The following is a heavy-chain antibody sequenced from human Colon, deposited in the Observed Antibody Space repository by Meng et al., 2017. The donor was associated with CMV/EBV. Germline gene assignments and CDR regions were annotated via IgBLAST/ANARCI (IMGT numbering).Heavy chain of an antibody. CDR2: INPNNGYK. Sequence: QVPAVRSGVAVKKTGASVKVSCEDSGFNPNNYYIHWVQQAPGQGPSSMRWINPNNGYKHYAQKFQGRVTMTSVTSITTVYMEVSRLGSHATAIYYCAIDGVRVYTDAPSFPNFWGQGTLVTVSS. CDR1: GFNPNNYY. CDR3: AIDGVRVYTDAPSFPNF. J-gene: IGHJ4*02. D-gene: IGHD2-8*01. V-gene: IGHV1-2*02.